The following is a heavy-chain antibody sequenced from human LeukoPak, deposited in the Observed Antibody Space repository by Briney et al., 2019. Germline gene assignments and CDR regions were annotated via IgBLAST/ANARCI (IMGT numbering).Heavy chain of an antibody. CDR2: ISSSGRI. V-gene: IGHV3-23*01. D-gene: IGHD3-3*01. J-gene: IGHJ4*02. CDR1: GFTFSKYA. CDR3: AKVGFSEMEWLLYSDD. Sequence: GGSLRLSCAASGFTFSKYAMNWVRQAPGKGLEWVSSISSSGRIQYADSVKGRFTISRDNSKNTLYLQMNSLRAEDTAVYYCAKVGFSEMEWLLYSDDWGQGTLVSVS.